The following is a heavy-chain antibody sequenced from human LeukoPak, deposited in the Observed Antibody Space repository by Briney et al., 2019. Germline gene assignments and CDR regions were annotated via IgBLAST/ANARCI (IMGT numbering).Heavy chain of an antibody. D-gene: IGHD4-11*01. V-gene: IGHV4-59*01. CDR1: GGSFSGYY. CDR3: ARDSGFVYSNYHYYYYMDV. Sequence: SETLSLTCAVYGGSFSGYYWSWIRQPPGKGLEWIGYIYYSGSTNYNPSLKSRVTISVDTSKNQFSLKLSSVTAADTAVYYCARDSGFVYSNYHYYYYMDVWGKGTTVTVSS. J-gene: IGHJ6*03. CDR2: IYYSGST.